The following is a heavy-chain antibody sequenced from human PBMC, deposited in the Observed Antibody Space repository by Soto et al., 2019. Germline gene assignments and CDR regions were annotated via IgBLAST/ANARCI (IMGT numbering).Heavy chain of an antibody. Sequence: QLQLQESGSGLVKPSQTLSLTCAVSGGSISSGGYSWSWIRQPPGKGLEWIGYIYHSGSTYYNPSLKSRVTMSVDRSKNQFSLKLSSVTAADTAVYYCARSSTVTTFRAFDIWGEGTMVTVSS. V-gene: IGHV4-30-2*01. D-gene: IGHD4-17*01. CDR3: ARSSTVTTFRAFDI. CDR1: GGSISSGGYS. J-gene: IGHJ3*02. CDR2: IYHSGST.